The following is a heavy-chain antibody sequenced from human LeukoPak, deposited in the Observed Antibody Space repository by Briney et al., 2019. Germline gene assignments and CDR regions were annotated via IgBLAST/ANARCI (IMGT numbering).Heavy chain of an antibody. CDR2: INPNSGGT. Sequence: ASLRVSCEASGYTFTGYYMHWVRQAPGQGLEWMGWINPNSGGTNYAQKFQGRVTMTRDTSISTAYMEVSRLTSDDTAVYYCARRMDSSGWGDYWGQGTLVTVS. D-gene: IGHD6-19*01. CDR3: ARRMDSSGWGDY. V-gene: IGHV1-2*02. J-gene: IGHJ4*02. CDR1: GYTFTGYY.